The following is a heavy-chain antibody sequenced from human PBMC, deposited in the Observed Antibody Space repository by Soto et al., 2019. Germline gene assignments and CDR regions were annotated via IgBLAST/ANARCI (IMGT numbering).Heavy chain of an antibody. CDR3: ARHGAYDSSGYYFYFDY. V-gene: IGHV4-34*01. Sequence: SSETLSLTCAVYGGSFSGYYWSWIRQPPGKGLEWIGEINHSGSTNYNPSLKSRVTISVDTSKNQFSLKLSSVTAADTAVYYCARHGAYDSSGYYFYFDYWGQGTLVTVSS. CDR1: GGSFSGYY. CDR2: INHSGST. J-gene: IGHJ4*02. D-gene: IGHD3-22*01.